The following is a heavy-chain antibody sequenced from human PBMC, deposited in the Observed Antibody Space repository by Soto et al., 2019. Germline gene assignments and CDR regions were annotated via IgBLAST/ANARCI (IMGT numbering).Heavy chain of an antibody. V-gene: IGHV3-74*01. CDR3: ARDMPIGGYDYGDFYYYGMDV. CDR1: GFTFSSYW. J-gene: IGHJ6*02. CDR2: INSDGSST. D-gene: IGHD4-17*01. Sequence: SGGSLRLSCAASGFTFSSYWMHWVRQAPGKGLVWVSRINSDGSSTSYADSVKGRFTISRDNAKNTLYLQMNSLRAEDTAVYYCARDMPIGGYDYGDFYYYGMDVWGQGTTVTVSS.